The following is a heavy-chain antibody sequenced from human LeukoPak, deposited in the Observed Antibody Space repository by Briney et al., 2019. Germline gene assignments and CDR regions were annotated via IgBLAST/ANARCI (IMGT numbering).Heavy chain of an antibody. CDR1: GYTFTSYY. CDR3: ARAVRSSGWYGLSNYYYMDV. J-gene: IGHJ6*03. D-gene: IGHD6-19*01. V-gene: IGHV1-46*01. CDR2: INPSGGST. Sequence: ASVKVSCKASGYTFTSYYMHWVRQAPGQGLEWMGIINPSGGSTSYAQKFQGRVTMTRDMSTGTVYMELSSLRSEDTAVYYCARAVRSSGWYGLSNYYYMDVWGKGTTVTVSS.